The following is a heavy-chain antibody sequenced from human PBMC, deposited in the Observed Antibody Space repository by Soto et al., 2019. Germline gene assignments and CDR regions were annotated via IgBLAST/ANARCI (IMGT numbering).Heavy chain of an antibody. D-gene: IGHD3-10*01. J-gene: IGHJ5*02. CDR1: GGSIRCYF. V-gene: IGHV4-34*01. Sequence: SETLSLTCAVYGGSIRCYFWTWLRKPPGKGLEWIGEINHSGSTNYNPSLKSRVTISVDTSKNQFSLKLSSVTAADTAVYYCARDRRLIAMVRGFSLWFDPWGQGTLVTVS. CDR3: ARDRRLIAMVRGFSLWFDP. CDR2: INHSGST.